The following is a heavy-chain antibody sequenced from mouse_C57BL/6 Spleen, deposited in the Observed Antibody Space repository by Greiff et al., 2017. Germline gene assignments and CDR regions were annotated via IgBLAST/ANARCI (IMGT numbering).Heavy chain of an antibody. V-gene: IGHV1-52*01. J-gene: IGHJ3*01. Sequence: QVQLQQPGAELVRPGSSVKLSCKASGYTFTSYWMHWVKQRPIQGLEWIGNIDPSDSETHYNQKFTDKATLTVDKSSSTAYMQLSSLTSEVSAVYYCATYYYGSRWFTYWGQGTLVTVSA. CDR1: GYTFTSYW. CDR2: IDPSDSET. D-gene: IGHD1-1*01. CDR3: ATYYYGSRWFTY.